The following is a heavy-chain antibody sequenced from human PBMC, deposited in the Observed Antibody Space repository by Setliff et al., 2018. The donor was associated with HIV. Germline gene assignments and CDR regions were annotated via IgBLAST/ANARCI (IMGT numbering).Heavy chain of an antibody. Sequence: SETLSLTCTVSGGSISSSTYYWGWIRQPPGKGLEWIGSIYYTGNTYSNPSLKSRVTISVDTSKIQFSLKLNSVTAADTAVYYCATNRVGNYPLDYWGRGTLVTVSS. CDR3: ATNRVGNYPLDY. J-gene: IGHJ4*02. CDR2: IYYTGNT. CDR1: GGSISSSTYY. D-gene: IGHD1-7*01. V-gene: IGHV4-39*01.